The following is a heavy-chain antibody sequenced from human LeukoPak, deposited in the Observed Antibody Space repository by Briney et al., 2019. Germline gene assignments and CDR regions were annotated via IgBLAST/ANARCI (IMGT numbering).Heavy chain of an antibody. CDR3: ARGGYFDWSVDY. CDR1: GGSISSYY. J-gene: IGHJ4*02. V-gene: IGHV4-59*01. CDR2: IYYSGST. Sequence: SETLSLTCTVSGGSISSYYWSWIRQPPGKGLEWIGYIYYSGSTNYNPSLRSRVTISVDTSKNQFSLKLSSVTAADTAVYYCARGGYFDWSVDYWGQGTLVTVSS. D-gene: IGHD3-9*01.